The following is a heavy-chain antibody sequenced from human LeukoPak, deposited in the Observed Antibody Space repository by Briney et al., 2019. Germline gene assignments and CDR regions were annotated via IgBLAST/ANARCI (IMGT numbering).Heavy chain of an antibody. CDR2: ISGSGGST. V-gene: IGHV3-23*01. Sequence: TGGSLRLSCAASGFTFSSYAMSWVRQAPGKGLEWVSAISGSGGSTYYADSVKGRFTISRDNSKNTLYLQMNSLRAEDTAVYYCAKARGIAGATSFDYWGQGTLVTASS. D-gene: IGHD1-26*01. J-gene: IGHJ4*02. CDR1: GFTFSSYA. CDR3: AKARGIAGATSFDY.